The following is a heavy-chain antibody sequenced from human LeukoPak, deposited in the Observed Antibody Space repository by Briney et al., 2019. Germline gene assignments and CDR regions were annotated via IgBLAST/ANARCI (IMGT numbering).Heavy chain of an antibody. J-gene: IGHJ2*01. CDR2: IQYGGST. CDR3: ARQLITGTARGFFDL. D-gene: IGHD1-20*01. V-gene: IGHV4-39*01. CDR1: GGSVSCSNCY. Sequence: SETLSLTCTVSGGSVSCSNCYWGWIRQPPGKGLEWIGAIQYGGSTYYSPSLQSRVTISVDTSKSQFSLSLSSVTAADTAVYYCARQLITGTARGFFDLWGRGTLVTVSS.